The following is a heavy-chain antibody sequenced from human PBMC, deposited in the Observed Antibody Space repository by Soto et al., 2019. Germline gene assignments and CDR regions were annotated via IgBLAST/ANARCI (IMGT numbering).Heavy chain of an antibody. D-gene: IGHD6-19*01. CDR1: GYTFTGYY. V-gene: IGHV1-2*04. CDR2: INPNSGGT. J-gene: IGHJ6*02. CDR3: ARDLASVAPIDETPYYYYYGMDV. Sequence: ASVKVYCKASGYTFTGYYMHWVRQAPGQGLEWMGWINPNSGGTNYAQKFQGWVTMTRDTSISTAYMELSRLRSDDTAVYYCARDLASVAPIDETPYYYYYGMDVWGQGTTVTVSS.